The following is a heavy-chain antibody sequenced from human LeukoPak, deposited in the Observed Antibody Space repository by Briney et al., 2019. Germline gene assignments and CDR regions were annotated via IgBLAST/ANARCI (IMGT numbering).Heavy chain of an antibody. D-gene: IGHD6-13*01. J-gene: IGHJ4*02. CDR1: GFTFSNYG. CDR3: AKWGSTRSSSWYPIDY. CDR2: ISYDGNNK. V-gene: IGHV3-30*18. Sequence: PGRSLRLSCAASGFTFSNYGIHWVRQAPGKGLEWVAVISYDGNNKYYADSVKGRFTISRDNSKNTLYLQMNSLRAEDTAVYYCAKWGSTRSSSWYPIDYWGQGTLVTVSS.